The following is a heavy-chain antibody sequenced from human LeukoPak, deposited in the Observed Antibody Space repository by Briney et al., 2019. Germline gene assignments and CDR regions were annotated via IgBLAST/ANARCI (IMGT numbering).Heavy chain of an antibody. Sequence: ASVKVSCKASGYTFTGYHIHWVRQAPGQGLEWMGRINPYSGDTNFAQKFQGRVTMTRDTSITTAYMELSRLRSDDTAVYYCARESPGYYDRAFRPDRGDLFDYWGQGTLVTVSS. J-gene: IGHJ4*02. CDR2: INPYSGDT. CDR3: ARESPGYYDRAFRPDRGDLFDY. CDR1: GYTFTGYH. V-gene: IGHV1-2*06. D-gene: IGHD3-22*01.